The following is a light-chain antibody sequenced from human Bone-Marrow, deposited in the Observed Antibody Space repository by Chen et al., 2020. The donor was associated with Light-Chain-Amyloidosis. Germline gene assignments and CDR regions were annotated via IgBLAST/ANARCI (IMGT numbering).Light chain of an antibody. CDR2: NDI. J-gene: IGLJ1*01. CDR1: NSNVGTDN. V-gene: IGLV1-47*01. CDR3: AAWDASLRVYL. Sequence: QSVLTQPPSASGNPGQRVTLSCSGSNSNVGTDNVYWYQQLPGTAPKLLIYNDIQRSSGVPDRISGSKSGTSAFLAISGLRSEDEADYYCAAWDASLRVYLFGAGTKVTVL.